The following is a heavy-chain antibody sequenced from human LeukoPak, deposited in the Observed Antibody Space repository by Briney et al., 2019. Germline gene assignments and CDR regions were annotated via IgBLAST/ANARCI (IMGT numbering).Heavy chain of an antibody. CDR2: ISSSSYI. CDR1: GFTFSSYA. V-gene: IGHV3-21*01. Sequence: GGSLRLSCAASGFTFSSYAMSWVRQAPGKGLEWVSSISSSSYIYYADSVKGRFTISRDNAKNSLYLQMNSLRAEDTAVYYCARGAVVNGPDAFDIWGQGTMVTVSS. J-gene: IGHJ3*02. CDR3: ARGAVVNGPDAFDI. D-gene: IGHD4-23*01.